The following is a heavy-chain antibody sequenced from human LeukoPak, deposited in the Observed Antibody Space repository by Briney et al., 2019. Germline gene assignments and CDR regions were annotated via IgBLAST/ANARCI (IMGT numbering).Heavy chain of an antibody. Sequence: ASVKVSCKVSGYTLTELSMHWVRQAPGKGLEWMGGFDPEDGETIYAQKFQGRVTMTEDTSTDTAYMELSSLRSEDTAVYYCATDLLTPFLFDYWGQGTPVTVSS. V-gene: IGHV1-24*01. CDR2: FDPEDGET. CDR3: ATDLLTPFLFDY. CDR1: GYTLTELS. D-gene: IGHD2-21*01. J-gene: IGHJ4*02.